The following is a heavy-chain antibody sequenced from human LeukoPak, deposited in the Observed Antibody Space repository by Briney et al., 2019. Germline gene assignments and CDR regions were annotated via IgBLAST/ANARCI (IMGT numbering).Heavy chain of an antibody. CDR2: IYYSGST. D-gene: IGHD3-22*01. V-gene: IGHV4-59*12. CDR1: GGSISSYY. CDR3: ARDGYYYDSSGYYRFDP. J-gene: IGHJ5*02. Sequence: SETLSLTCTVSGGSISSYYWSWIRQPPGKGLEWIGYIYYSGSTNYNPSLKSRVTISVDTSKNQFSLKLSSVTAADTAVYYCARDGYYYDSSGYYRFDPWGQGTLVTVSS.